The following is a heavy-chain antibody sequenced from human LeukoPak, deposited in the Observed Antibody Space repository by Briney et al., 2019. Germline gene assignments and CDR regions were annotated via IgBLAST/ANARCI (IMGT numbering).Heavy chain of an antibody. Sequence: ASVKVSCKAFGYTFTSNYMHWVRQAPGQGPEWMGVINPSGGSTSYAQKFQGRVTMTRDMSTSTVYMELSSLRSEDTAVYYCARDLPARPRYCSGGSCYYYYMDVWGKGTTVTVSS. CDR3: ARDLPARPRYCSGGSCYYYYMDV. D-gene: IGHD2-15*01. CDR2: INPSGGST. J-gene: IGHJ6*03. V-gene: IGHV1-46*01. CDR1: GYTFTSNY.